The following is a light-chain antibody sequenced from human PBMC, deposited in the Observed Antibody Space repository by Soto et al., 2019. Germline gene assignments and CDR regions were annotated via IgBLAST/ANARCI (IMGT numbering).Light chain of an antibody. J-gene: IGKJ1*01. Sequence: ELVLTQSPATLSLSPGERATLSCRASQSVSSYLAWYQQKPGQAPSLLIYDASNRATGIPARFSGSGSGTDFTLTISSLEPEDFAVYYCQQRSNWPWTFGQGTKV. CDR1: QSVSSY. CDR2: DAS. V-gene: IGKV3-11*01. CDR3: QQRSNWPWT.